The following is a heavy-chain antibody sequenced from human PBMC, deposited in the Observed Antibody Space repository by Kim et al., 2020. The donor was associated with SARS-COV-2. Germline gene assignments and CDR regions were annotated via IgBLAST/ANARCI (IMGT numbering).Heavy chain of an antibody. J-gene: IGHJ6*02. D-gene: IGHD3-3*01. CDR2: ISSSGSTI. V-gene: IGHV3-48*03. Sequence: GGSLRLSCAASGFTFSSYEMNWVRQAPGKGLEWVSYISSSGSTIYYADSVKGRFTISRDNAKNSLYLQMNSLRAEDTAVYYCARPNYDFWWGNPNGMDVWGQGTTVTVSS. CDR1: GFTFSSYE. CDR3: ARPNYDFWWGNPNGMDV.